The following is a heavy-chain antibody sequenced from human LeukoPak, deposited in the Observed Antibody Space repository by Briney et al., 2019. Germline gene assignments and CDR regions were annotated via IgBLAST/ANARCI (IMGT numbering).Heavy chain of an antibody. CDR1: GFIVSSNY. J-gene: IGHJ4*02. Sequence: TGGSLRLSCAASGFIVSSNYMSWVRQAPGKGLEWVSVIYSGGSTYYADSVKGRSTISRDNSKNTVYLQMNSLRAEDTAMYYCARYYYDSSGYPYYFDYWGQGTLVIVSS. V-gene: IGHV3-53*01. CDR3: ARYYYDSSGYPYYFDY. CDR2: IYSGGST. D-gene: IGHD3-22*01.